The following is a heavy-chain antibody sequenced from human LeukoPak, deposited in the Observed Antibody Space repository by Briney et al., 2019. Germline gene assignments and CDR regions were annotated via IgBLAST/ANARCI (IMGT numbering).Heavy chain of an antibody. CDR1: GYTFTNNY. CDR3: ARAVGIVVVVVATLDY. J-gene: IGHJ4*02. D-gene: IGHD2-15*01. CDR2: INPSGGST. Sequence: ASVKVSCKASGYTFTNNYMHCVRQAPGQGLEWMVIINPSGGSTNYAQKFQGRVIMTRDPSTSTVYMDLSSMSSEDTAVYYCARAVGIVVVVVATLDYWGQGTLVTVSS. V-gene: IGHV1-46*01.